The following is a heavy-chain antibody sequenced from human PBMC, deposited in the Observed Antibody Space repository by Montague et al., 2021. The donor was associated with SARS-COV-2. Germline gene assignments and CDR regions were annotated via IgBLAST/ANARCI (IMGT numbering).Heavy chain of an antibody. V-gene: IGHV4-34*01. D-gene: IGHD3-16*02. J-gene: IGHJ3*02. CDR1: SGSFSGYF. Sequence: SETLSLTCAVSSGSFSGYFWTWIRKPPGPGLEWIGEINDGGSVTYNPSLKRRLTMSVYTATKQFSLNLTSVAAADMAVYYCERTSRMDDYVWGSYRFTAFDTWGQGTMVTVSS. CDR2: INDGGSV. CDR3: ERTSRMDDYVWGSYRFTAFDT.